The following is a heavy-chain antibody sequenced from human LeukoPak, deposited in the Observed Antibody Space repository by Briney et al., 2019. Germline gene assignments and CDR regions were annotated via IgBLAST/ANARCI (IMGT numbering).Heavy chain of an antibody. CDR1: GGSISSGDYY. Sequence: SQTLSLTCTVSGGSISSGDYYWSWIRQPPGKGLEWIGYIYYSGSTYYNPSLKSRVTISVDTSKNQFSLKLSSVTAADTAVYYCARVGDYGDYFDYWGQGTLVTVSS. D-gene: IGHD4-17*01. V-gene: IGHV4-30-4*01. CDR3: ARVGDYGDYFDY. J-gene: IGHJ4*02. CDR2: IYYSGST.